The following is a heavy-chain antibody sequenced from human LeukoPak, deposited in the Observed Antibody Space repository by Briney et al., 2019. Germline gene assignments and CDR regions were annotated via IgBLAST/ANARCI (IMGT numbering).Heavy chain of an antibody. CDR2: IKSKTDGGTT. CDR1: GFTFSNAW. J-gene: IGHJ4*02. CDR3: TTDPVLRFLEWLLLDFDY. Sequence: GGSLRLSCAASGFTFSNAWMSWVRQAPGKGLEWVGRIKSKTDGGTTDYAAPVKGRFTISRDDSKNTLYLQMNSLKTEDTAVYYRTTDPVLRFLEWLLLDFDYWGQGTLVTVSS. D-gene: IGHD3-3*01. V-gene: IGHV3-15*01.